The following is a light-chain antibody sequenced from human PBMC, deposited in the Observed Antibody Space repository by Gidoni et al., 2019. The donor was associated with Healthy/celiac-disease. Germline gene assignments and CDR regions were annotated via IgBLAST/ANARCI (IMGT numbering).Light chain of an antibody. J-gene: IGKJ1*01. CDR2: GAS. Sequence: EIVLTQSPGTLSLSPGERATLSCRASQSVSSSYLAWYQQKPGQAPRLLIYGASSRATGIPDRCSGSGSGTDFTLTISRLEPEDFAVYYCQQYPGTFGQGTKVEIK. CDR1: QSVSSSY. V-gene: IGKV3-20*01. CDR3: QQYPGT.